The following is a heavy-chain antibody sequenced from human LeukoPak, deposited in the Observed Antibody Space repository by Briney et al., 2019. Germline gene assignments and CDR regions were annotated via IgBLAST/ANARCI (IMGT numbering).Heavy chain of an antibody. CDR2: ISGSGGST. J-gene: IGHJ6*02. D-gene: IGHD3-3*01. V-gene: IGHV3-23*01. CDR3: ASPSRDFWSGYNYYYYGMDV. CDR1: GFTFSSYA. Sequence: PGGSLRLSCAASGFTFSSYAMSWVRQAPGKGLEWVSAISGSGGSTYYADSVKGRFTISRDNSKNTLYLQMNSLRAEDTAVYYCASPSRDFWSGYNYYYYGMDVWGQGTTVTVSS.